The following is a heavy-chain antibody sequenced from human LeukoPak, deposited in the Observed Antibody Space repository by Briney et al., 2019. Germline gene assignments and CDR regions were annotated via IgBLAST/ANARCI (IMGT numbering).Heavy chain of an antibody. CDR2: ISSGGRTI. CDR1: GFTFSDYY. J-gene: IGHJ3*02. V-gene: IGHV3-11*04. D-gene: IGHD2-15*01. Sequence: PGGSLRLSCAASGFTFSDYYMSWIRQAPGKGLEWVSYISSGGRTIYYADSVKGRFTMSRDNAKNSLYLQMNSLRAEDTAVYYCARAVVAATTPDTFDIWGQGTMVTVSS. CDR3: ARAVVAATTPDTFDI.